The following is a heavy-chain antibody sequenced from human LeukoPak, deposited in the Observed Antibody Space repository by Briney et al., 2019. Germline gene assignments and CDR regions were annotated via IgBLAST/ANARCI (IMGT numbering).Heavy chain of an antibody. Sequence: GGSLRLSCAASGFTFSSYWMHWVRQAPGKGLVWVSRINSDGSSTSYADSVKGRFIISRDNAKNTLYLQMNSLRAEDTAVYYCASPSSYYYYGMDVWGQGTTVTVSS. CDR2: INSDGSST. CDR1: GFTFSSYW. V-gene: IGHV3-74*01. J-gene: IGHJ6*02. CDR3: ASPSSYYYYGMDV.